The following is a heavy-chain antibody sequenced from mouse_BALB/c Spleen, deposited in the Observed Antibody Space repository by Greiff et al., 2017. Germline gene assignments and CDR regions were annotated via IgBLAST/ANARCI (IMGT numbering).Heavy chain of an antibody. CDR1: GFTFSSYG. J-gene: IGHJ1*01. CDR2: ISSGGSYT. D-gene: IGHD4-1*01. Sequence: EVMLVESGGDLVKPGGSLKLSCAASGFTFSSYGMSWVRQTPDKRLEWVATISSGGSYTYYPDSVKGRFTISRDNAKNTLYLQMSSLKSEDTAMYYCASLTGGYWYFDVWGAGTTVTVSS. CDR3: ASLTGGYWYFDV. V-gene: IGHV5-6*01.